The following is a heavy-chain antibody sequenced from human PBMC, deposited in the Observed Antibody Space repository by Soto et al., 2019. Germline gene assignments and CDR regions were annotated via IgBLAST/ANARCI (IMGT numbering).Heavy chain of an antibody. D-gene: IGHD2-15*01. V-gene: IGHV4-39*01. Sequence: SETLSLTCTVSGGSISSSSYYWGWIRQPPGKGLEWIGSIYYSGSTYYNPSLKSRVTISVDTSKNQFSLKLSSVTAADTAVYYCARRRCSGGSCYPPTDFDYWGQGTLVTVSS. CDR3: ARRRCSGGSCYPPTDFDY. CDR2: IYYSGST. CDR1: GGSISSSSYY. J-gene: IGHJ4*02.